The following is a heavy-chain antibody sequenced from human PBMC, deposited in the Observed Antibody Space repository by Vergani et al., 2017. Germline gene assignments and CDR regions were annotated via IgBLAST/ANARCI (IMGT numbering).Heavy chain of an antibody. J-gene: IGHJ2*01. D-gene: IGHD3-16*01. CDR1: GDSIISRSYY. V-gene: IGHV4-39*01. Sequence: QMQLQESGPGLVKASETLSLTCTVSGDSIISRSYYWGWIRQPPGKGLEWIGSIYNSGNGNSSSPLKSRVTISAETSKNQFSLRLTSVTAADTAVYYCASGKYYSDSTSHFRGRYFDVWGRGTLVTVPS. CDR3: ASGKYYSDSTSHFRGRYFDV. CDR2: IYNSGNG.